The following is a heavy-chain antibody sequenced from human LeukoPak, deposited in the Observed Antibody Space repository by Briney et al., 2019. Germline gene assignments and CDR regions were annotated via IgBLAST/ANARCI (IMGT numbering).Heavy chain of an antibody. D-gene: IGHD6-13*01. V-gene: IGHV4-34*01. CDR1: GGSFNGYY. CDR3: ARAQQLGRHFDY. CDR2: INHSGST. Sequence: SETLSLTCAVYGGSFNGYYWSWIRQPPGKGLEWIGEINHSGSTNYNPSLKSRVTISVDTSKNQFSLKLSSVTAADTAVYYCARAQQLGRHFDYWGQGTLVTVSS. J-gene: IGHJ4*02.